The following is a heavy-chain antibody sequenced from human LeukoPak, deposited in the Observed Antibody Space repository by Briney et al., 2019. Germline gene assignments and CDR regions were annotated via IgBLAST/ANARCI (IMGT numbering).Heavy chain of an antibody. CDR2: ISGSGGNT. CDR3: AKDAVGNSGSYYY. V-gene: IGHV3-23*01. Sequence: GGSLRLSCAASGFTFSSYAMTWVRQAPGKGLEWVSTISGSGGNTYYTGSVRGRFTISRDNPKNTLYLQMNSLRAEDTALYYCAKDAVGNSGSYYYWGQGTLVTVSS. J-gene: IGHJ4*02. D-gene: IGHD1-26*01. CDR1: GFTFSSYA.